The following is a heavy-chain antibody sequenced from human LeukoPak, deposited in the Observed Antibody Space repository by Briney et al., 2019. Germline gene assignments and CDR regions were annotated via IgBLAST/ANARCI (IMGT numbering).Heavy chain of an antibody. CDR1: GGSFSDYY. Sequence: SETLSLTCTVYGGSFSDYYWTWIRQTPGKGLEWVGEINDSGSTNYNPSLKSRVTISVDTSKSQFSLKLSSVTAADTAVYYCARRYYYDSSGYYYAFYFDYWGQGTLVTVSS. D-gene: IGHD3-22*01. CDR3: ARRYYYDSSGYYYAFYFDY. J-gene: IGHJ4*02. V-gene: IGHV4-34*01. CDR2: INDSGST.